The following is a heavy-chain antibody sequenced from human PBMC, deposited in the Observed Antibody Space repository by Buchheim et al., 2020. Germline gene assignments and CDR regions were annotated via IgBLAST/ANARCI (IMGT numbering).Heavy chain of an antibody. V-gene: IGHV3-30-3*01. J-gene: IGHJ6*02. CDR3: ARESRGYSSGWYFYYYYGMDV. Sequence: QVQMVESGGGVVQPGRSLRLSCSASGFMFSLYAFHWVRQAPGKGLEWVAVISYDGSNKYYADSVKGRFTISRDNSKNTLYLQMNSLRAEDTAVYYCARESRGYSSGWYFYYYYGMDVWGQGTT. CDR1: GFMFSLYA. D-gene: IGHD6-19*01. CDR2: ISYDGSNK.